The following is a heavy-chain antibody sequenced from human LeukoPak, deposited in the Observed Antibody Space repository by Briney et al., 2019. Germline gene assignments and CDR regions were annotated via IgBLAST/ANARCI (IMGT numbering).Heavy chain of an antibody. Sequence: PSETLSLTCTVSGGSISSSNYYWDWIRLPPGKGLEWIGSIYKSGSTYYNPSLKSRVTISVDTSNNQFSLKLSSVTAADTAVYYCARDNRNIYAFDIWGQGTMVTVSS. V-gene: IGHV4-39*07. CDR1: GGSISSSNYY. CDR3: ARDNRNIYAFDI. D-gene: IGHD2/OR15-2a*01. J-gene: IGHJ3*02. CDR2: IYKSGST.